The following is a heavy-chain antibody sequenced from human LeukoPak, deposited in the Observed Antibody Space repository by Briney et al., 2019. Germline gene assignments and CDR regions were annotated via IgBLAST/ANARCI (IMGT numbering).Heavy chain of an antibody. CDR2: IYYSGST. CDR3: ARVIKPYDFWSGYAADAFDI. J-gene: IGHJ3*02. V-gene: IGHV4-59*01. Sequence: SETLPLTCTVSGGSISSYYWSWIRQPPGKGLEWIGYIYYSGSTNYNPSLKSRVTISVDTSKNQFSLKLSSVTAADTAVYYCARVIKPYDFWSGYAADAFDIWGQGTMVTVSS. CDR1: GGSISSYY. D-gene: IGHD3-3*01.